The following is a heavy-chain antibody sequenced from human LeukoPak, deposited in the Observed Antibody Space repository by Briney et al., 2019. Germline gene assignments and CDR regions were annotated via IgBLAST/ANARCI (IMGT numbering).Heavy chain of an antibody. CDR1: GFTFSDYY. V-gene: IGHV3-11*01. D-gene: IGHD6-19*01. Sequence: PGGSLRLSCAASGFTFSDYYMSWIRQAPGKGLEWVSYISSSGSTIYYADSVKGRFTISRDNSKNTLYLQMNSLRAEDTAVYYCAKDERWGIAVAGFDYWGQGTLVTVSS. J-gene: IGHJ4*02. CDR3: AKDERWGIAVAGFDY. CDR2: ISSSGSTI.